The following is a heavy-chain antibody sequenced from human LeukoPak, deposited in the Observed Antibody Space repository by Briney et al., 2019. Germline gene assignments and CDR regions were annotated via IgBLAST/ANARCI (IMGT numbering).Heavy chain of an antibody. CDR2: ISAYNGNT. CDR3: ARDLRYKGLLGTSPIDY. CDR1: GYTFTSYG. D-gene: IGHD1-1*01. J-gene: IGHJ4*02. Sequence: ASVKVSCKASGYTFTSYGISWVRQAPGQGLKWMGWISAYNGNTNYAQKLQGRVTMTTDTSTSTAYMELRSLRSDDTAVYYCARDLRYKGLLGTSPIDYWGQGTLVTVSS. V-gene: IGHV1-18*01.